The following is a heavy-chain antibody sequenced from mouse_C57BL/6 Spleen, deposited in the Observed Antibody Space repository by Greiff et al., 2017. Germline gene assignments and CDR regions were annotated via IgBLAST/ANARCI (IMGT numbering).Heavy chain of an antibody. D-gene: IGHD4-1*01. V-gene: IGHV1-69*01. CDR1: GYTFPSYW. J-gene: IGHJ4*01. CDR2: IDPSDSYT. CDR3: ARGLGRGYAMDC. Sequence: QVQLQQPGAELVMPGASVKLSCKASGYTFPSYWMHWVKQRPGQGLEWIGEIDPSDSYTNYNQKFKGKSTLTVDKSSSTAYMQLSSLTSGDSAVYYCARGLGRGYAMDCWGQGTSVTVAS.